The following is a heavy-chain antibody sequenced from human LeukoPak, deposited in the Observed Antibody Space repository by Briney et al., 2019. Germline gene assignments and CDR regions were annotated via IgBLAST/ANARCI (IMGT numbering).Heavy chain of an antibody. CDR1: GGSISSSSYY. V-gene: IGHV4-39*01. J-gene: IGHJ4*02. CDR3: ASLLSTIAARHY. Sequence: SETLSLTCTVSGGSISSSSYYWGWIRQPPGKGLKWIGSIYYSGSTYYNPSLKSRVSISVDTSKNQFSLKLSSVTAADTAVYYCASLLSTIAARHYWGQGTLVTVSS. CDR2: IYYSGST. D-gene: IGHD6-6*01.